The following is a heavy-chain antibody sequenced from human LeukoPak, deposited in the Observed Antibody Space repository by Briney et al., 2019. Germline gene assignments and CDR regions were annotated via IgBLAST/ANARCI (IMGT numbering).Heavy chain of an antibody. CDR3: AREDEEYGGNTNYFDY. V-gene: IGHV6-1*01. J-gene: IGHJ4*02. D-gene: IGHD4-23*01. CDR2: TYYRSKWYN. Sequence: SQTLSLTCATSGDSVSSNSAAWNWIRQSPSRGLEWLGRTYYRSKWYNDYAVSVKSRITINPDTSKNQFSLQLNSVTPEDTAVYYCAREDEEYGGNTNYFDYWGQGTLVTVSS. CDR1: GDSVSSNSAA.